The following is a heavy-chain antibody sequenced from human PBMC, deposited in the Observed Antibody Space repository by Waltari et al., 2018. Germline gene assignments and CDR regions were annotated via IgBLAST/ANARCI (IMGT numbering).Heavy chain of an antibody. CDR2: TYYRSKWYK. V-gene: IGHV6-1*01. D-gene: IGHD5-12*01. Sequence: QVQLQQSGPGLVKPSQTPSLTCAISGDSVSSNSAAWNGIRQSPTRGLEGLGRTYYRSKWYKDYAVSVKSRITINPDTSKNQFSLQLNSVTPEDTAVYYCARDPIYSSDYYYYGMDVWGQGTTVTVSS. J-gene: IGHJ6*02. CDR3: ARDPIYSSDYYYYGMDV. CDR1: GDSVSSNSAA.